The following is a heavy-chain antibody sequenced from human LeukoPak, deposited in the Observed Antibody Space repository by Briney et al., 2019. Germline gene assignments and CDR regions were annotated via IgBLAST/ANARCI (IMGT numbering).Heavy chain of an antibody. Sequence: SETLSLTCTVSGGSISSYYWGWIRQPPGKGLEWIGSIYYSGSTYYIPSLKSRVTISVDTSKNQFSLKLSSVTAADTAVYYCARVFGSGSLRIDYWGQGTLVTVSS. V-gene: IGHV4-39*07. CDR1: GGSISSYY. CDR2: IYYSGST. J-gene: IGHJ4*02. CDR3: ARVFGSGSLRIDY. D-gene: IGHD3-10*01.